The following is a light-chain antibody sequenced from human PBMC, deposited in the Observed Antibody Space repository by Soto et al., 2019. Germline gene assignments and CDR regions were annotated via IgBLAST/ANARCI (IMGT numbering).Light chain of an antibody. CDR2: DAS. Sequence: DIQMTQSPSSLSASVGDRVTITCPASQDISNYLNWYQQKPGKAPKLLIYDASNLEKGVPSRFSGSVSGTDFTFTISSLQPEDIATYYCQQYDNLPRTFGQGTKVEI. CDR3: QQYDNLPRT. J-gene: IGKJ1*01. CDR1: QDISNY. V-gene: IGKV1-33*01.